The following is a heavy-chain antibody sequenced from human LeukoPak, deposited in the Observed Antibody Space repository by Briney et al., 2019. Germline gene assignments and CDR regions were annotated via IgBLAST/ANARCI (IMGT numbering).Heavy chain of an antibody. CDR2: IYYSGGT. Sequence: SETLSLTCTVSGGSISSSYWSWIRQPPGKGLEWIGYIYYSGGTNYNPSLKSRVTISVDTSKNQFSLKLSSVAAADTAVYYCARDRIGFEYWGRGTLVTVSS. CDR1: GGSISSSY. V-gene: IGHV4-59*01. D-gene: IGHD2/OR15-2a*01. J-gene: IGHJ4*01. CDR3: ARDRIGFEY.